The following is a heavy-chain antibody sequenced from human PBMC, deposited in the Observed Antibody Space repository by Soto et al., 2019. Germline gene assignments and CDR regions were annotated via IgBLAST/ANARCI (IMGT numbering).Heavy chain of an antibody. V-gene: IGHV3-15*07. CDR1: GFTFTKAW. D-gene: IGHD1-26*01. CDR2: IKSKTDGGTT. CDR3: TTSDRWQIDFGY. J-gene: IGHJ4*02. Sequence: GGSLRLSCAVSGFTFTKAWMNWVRQAPGKGLEWVGRIKSKTDGGTTDYAAPVKDRFTISRDDSKNTLYLQMNSLKTEDTAMYYCTTSDRWQIDFGYWGQGSLVTVS.